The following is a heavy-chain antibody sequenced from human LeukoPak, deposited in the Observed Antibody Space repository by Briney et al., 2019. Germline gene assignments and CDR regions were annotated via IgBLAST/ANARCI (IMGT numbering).Heavy chain of an antibody. J-gene: IGHJ4*02. V-gene: IGHV3-23*01. CDR1: GFTFDDYG. CDR2: IIGSGGGT. CDR3: ARSARGYSYGHFDY. Sequence: GGSLRLSCAASGFTFDDYGMSWVRQAPGKGLEWVSAIIGSGGGTYYADSVKGRFTISRDNSKNMLNLQMNSLRADDTAVYYCARSARGYSYGHFDYWGQGTLVTVSS. D-gene: IGHD5-18*01.